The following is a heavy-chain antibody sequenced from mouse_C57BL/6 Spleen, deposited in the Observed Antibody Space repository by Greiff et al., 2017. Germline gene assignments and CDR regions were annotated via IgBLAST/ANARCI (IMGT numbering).Heavy chain of an antibody. Sequence: VQLQQSGAELMKPGASVKLSCKATGYTFTGYWIEWVKQRPGHGLEWIGEILPGSGSTNYTEKFKGKATFTADTSSNTAYMQLSSLTTEDSAIYYCARSGKIGNYGDWGQGTTLTVSS. CDR1: GYTFTGYW. CDR3: ARSGKIGNYGD. D-gene: IGHD2-1*01. V-gene: IGHV1-9*01. J-gene: IGHJ2*01. CDR2: ILPGSGST.